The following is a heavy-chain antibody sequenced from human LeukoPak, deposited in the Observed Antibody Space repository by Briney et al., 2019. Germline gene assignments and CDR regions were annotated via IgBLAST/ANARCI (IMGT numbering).Heavy chain of an antibody. Sequence: PSETLSLTCTVSGGSISSSSYYWVWLRPPPGKGLEWLGRIYYSGSTYYTPSLKSRVTISVDTSKNQFSLTLSSVTAADTAVYYCARQGIQHKGSGYFDYWGQGTLVTVSS. CDR1: GGSISSSSYY. J-gene: IGHJ4*02. D-gene: IGHD5-18*01. V-gene: IGHV4-39*01. CDR3: ARQGIQHKGSGYFDY. CDR2: IYYSGST.